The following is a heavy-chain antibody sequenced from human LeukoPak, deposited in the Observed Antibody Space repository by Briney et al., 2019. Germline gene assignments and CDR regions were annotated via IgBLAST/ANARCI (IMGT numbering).Heavy chain of an antibody. CDR1: GFTFSSYA. D-gene: IGHD3-22*01. V-gene: IGHV3-30*01. J-gene: IGHJ3*02. CDR3: ARDYYDSSAFDI. CDR2: ISYDGSNK. Sequence: GGSLRLSCAASGFTFSSYAMHWVRQAPGKGVEWVAVISYDGSNKYYADSVKGRFTISRDNSKNTLYLQMNSLRAEDTAVYYCARDYYDSSAFDIWGQGTMVTVSS.